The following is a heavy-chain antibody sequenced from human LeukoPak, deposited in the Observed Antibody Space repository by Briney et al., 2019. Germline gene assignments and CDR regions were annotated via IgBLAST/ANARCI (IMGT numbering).Heavy chain of an antibody. CDR2: ISSSGSTK. CDR3: ARDRDGDYVDY. V-gene: IGHV3-48*03. D-gene: IGHD4-17*01. Sequence: GGSLRLSCAASGFTFSIYEMNWVRQAPGKGLEWVAYISSSGSTKYYADSVTGRFTISRDNAKNSLYLQMSSLRAEDTAVYYCARDRDGDYVDYWGQGTLVTVS. CDR1: GFTFSIYE. J-gene: IGHJ4*02.